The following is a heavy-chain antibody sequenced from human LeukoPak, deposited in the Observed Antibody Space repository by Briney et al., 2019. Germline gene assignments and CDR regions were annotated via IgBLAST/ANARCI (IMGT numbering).Heavy chain of an antibody. Sequence: PGGSLRLSCAASGFTFSSYDMNWVRQAPGKGPEWVSYISSSGNAIYYADSVKGRFTISRDNAKNSLYLQMNSLRAEDTAVYYCARRFDSWGQGTLVTVSS. J-gene: IGHJ4*02. V-gene: IGHV3-48*03. CDR3: ARRFDS. CDR2: ISSSGNAI. CDR1: GFTFSSYD.